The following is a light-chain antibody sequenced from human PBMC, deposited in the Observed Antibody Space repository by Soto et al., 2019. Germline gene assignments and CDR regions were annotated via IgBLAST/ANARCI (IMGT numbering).Light chain of an antibody. CDR1: QSLVHMDGIAY. V-gene: IGKV2-30*02. J-gene: IGKJ5*01. Sequence: VMTQSTLSLPVTLGQPASISGRASQSLVHMDGIAYFSWFQQRPGRSPRRLIYKVSNRDSGVPARFSGSGSGTDFALKISRVEAEDVGVYYCMQGTHWPITFGQRTRLAI. CDR2: KVS. CDR3: MQGTHWPIT.